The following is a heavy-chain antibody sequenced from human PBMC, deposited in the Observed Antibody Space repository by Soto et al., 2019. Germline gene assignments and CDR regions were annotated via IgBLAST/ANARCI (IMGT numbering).Heavy chain of an antibody. CDR3: AKAPVGPYYYGSGSDYMDV. D-gene: IGHD3-10*01. CDR2: ISYDGSNK. CDR1: GFTFSSYG. V-gene: IGHV3-30*18. Sequence: QVQLVESGGGVVQPGRSLRLSCAASGFTFSSYGMHWVRQAPGKGLEWVAVISYDGSNKYYADSVKGRFTISRDNSKNTLYLQMNSLRAEDTAVYYCAKAPVGPYYYGSGSDYMDVWGKGTTVTVSS. J-gene: IGHJ6*03.